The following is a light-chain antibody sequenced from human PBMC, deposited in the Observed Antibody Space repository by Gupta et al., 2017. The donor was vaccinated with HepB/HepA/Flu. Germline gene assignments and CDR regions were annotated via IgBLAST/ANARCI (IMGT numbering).Light chain of an antibody. Sequence: DIQMTQSPSSLSASVGDRVTITCRASQSISSYLNWYQQKPGKAHKLLIYAASSLQSGVPSRFSGSGSGTDFTLTISSLQPEDFATYYCQQSYSTRWTFGQGSKVEIK. CDR2: AAS. J-gene: IGKJ1*01. CDR1: QSISSY. CDR3: QQSYSTRWT. V-gene: IGKV1-39*01.